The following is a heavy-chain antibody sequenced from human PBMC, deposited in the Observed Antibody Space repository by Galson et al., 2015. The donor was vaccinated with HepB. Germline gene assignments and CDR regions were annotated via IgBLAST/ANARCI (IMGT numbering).Heavy chain of an antibody. CDR3: ARFSGYDGAFDI. J-gene: IGHJ3*02. CDR2: IYSSGST. CDR1: GGSISSYY. D-gene: IGHD5-12*01. Sequence: ETLSLTCTVSGGSISSYYWSWIRQPPGKGLEWIGYIYSSGSTNYNPSLKSRVTISVDTSKSQFSLELDSVTAADTAVYYCARFSGYDGAFDIWGQGTMVSVSS. V-gene: IGHV4-59*01.